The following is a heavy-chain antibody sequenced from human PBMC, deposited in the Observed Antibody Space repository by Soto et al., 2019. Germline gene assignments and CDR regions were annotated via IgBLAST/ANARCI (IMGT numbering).Heavy chain of an antibody. CDR2: IYSGGGT. J-gene: IGHJ4*02. D-gene: IGHD2-15*01. V-gene: IGHV3-66*01. CDR3: VRSFFCSGGSCYSISSH. Sequence: EVQLVESGGGLVQPGGSLRLSCAASGFTVSSNDMSWVRQAPGKGLEWVSVIYSGGGTYYADSVKGRFTISIDNSKNTLYLQMNSLRDEDTAVYYCVRSFFCSGGSCYSISSHWGQGTLVTVSS. CDR1: GFTVSSND.